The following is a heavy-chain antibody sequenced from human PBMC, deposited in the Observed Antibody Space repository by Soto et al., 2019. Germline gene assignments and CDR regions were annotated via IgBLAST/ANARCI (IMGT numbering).Heavy chain of an antibody. CDR3: ARGQLYCSSTSCSHYYGSGSYYYYYYMDV. Sequence: ASVKVSCKASGYTFTSYDINWVRQATGQGLEWMGWMNPNSGNTGYAQKFQGRVTMTRNTSISTAYMELSSLRSEDTAVYYCARGQLYCSSTSCSHYYGSGSYYYYYYMDVWGKGTTVTVSS. CDR1: GYTFTSYD. J-gene: IGHJ6*03. CDR2: MNPNSGNT. V-gene: IGHV1-8*01. D-gene: IGHD2-2*01.